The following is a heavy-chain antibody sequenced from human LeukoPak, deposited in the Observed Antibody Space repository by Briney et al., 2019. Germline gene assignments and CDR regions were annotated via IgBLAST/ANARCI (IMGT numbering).Heavy chain of an antibody. CDR1: GGTFSSYA. Sequence: ASVKVSCKASGGTFSSYAISWVRQAPGQGLEWMGGIIPIFGTANYAQKFQGRVTITADKSTSTAYMELSSLRSGDTAVYYCASYGPGYFDYWGQGTLVTVSS. D-gene: IGHD3-10*01. J-gene: IGHJ4*02. CDR3: ASYGPGYFDY. CDR2: IIPIFGTA. V-gene: IGHV1-69*06.